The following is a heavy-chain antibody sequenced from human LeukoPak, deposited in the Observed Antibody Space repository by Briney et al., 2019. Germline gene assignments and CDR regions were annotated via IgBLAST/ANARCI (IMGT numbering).Heavy chain of an antibody. V-gene: IGHV3-30*04. Sequence: PGRSLRLSCAASGFTFSSYAMHWVRQAPGKGLEWVAVISYDGSNKYYADSVKGRFTISRDNSKNTLYLQMNSLRAEDTAVYYCARVSRFGELLYYYFDYWGQGTLVTVSS. CDR1: GFTFSSYA. CDR3: ARVSRFGELLYYYFDY. CDR2: ISYDGSNK. J-gene: IGHJ4*02. D-gene: IGHD3-10*01.